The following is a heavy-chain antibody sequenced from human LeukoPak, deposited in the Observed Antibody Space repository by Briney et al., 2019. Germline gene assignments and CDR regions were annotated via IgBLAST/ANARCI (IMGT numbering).Heavy chain of an antibody. CDR3: AKDMCSSSSCLFDY. CDR1: RFTFDDYA. Sequence: GGSLRLSCAASRFTFDDYAMHWVRQAPGKGLEWVSGISWNSGSIGYADSVKGRFTIPRDNAKNSLYLQMNSLRAEDMALYYCAKDMCSSSSCLFDYWGQGTLVTVSS. V-gene: IGHV3-9*03. D-gene: IGHD6-6*01. J-gene: IGHJ4*02. CDR2: ISWNSGSI.